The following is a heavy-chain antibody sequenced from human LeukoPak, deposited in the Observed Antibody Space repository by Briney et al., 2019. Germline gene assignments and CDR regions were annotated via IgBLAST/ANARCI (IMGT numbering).Heavy chain of an antibody. D-gene: IGHD3-22*01. CDR3: ARRAVVVTDLLGTFRYYHDYMDV. V-gene: IGHV4-34*01. Sequence: SETLPLTCAVYGGSFSGYYWSWIRQPPGKGLEWIGEMNQSGSTNYNPSLKSRVTISVDTSKNQFSLKLSSVTAADTAVYYCARRAVVVTDLLGTFRYYHDYMDVWGKGTTVTVSS. CDR1: GGSFSGYY. CDR2: MNQSGST. J-gene: IGHJ6*03.